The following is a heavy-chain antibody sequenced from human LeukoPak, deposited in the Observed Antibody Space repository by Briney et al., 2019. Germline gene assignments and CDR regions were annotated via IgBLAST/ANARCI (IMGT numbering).Heavy chain of an antibody. D-gene: IGHD3-22*01. Sequence: PSATLSLTCSVSGGSISSSYWSWIRHPPGKGLEWIGYIYYSGSTNYNPPLQSRVTISVDTPNNHFSLRLSSVTAADEAVYYCARENSYYDSSGYYYGSGYFDFWGQGTLVTVSS. V-gene: IGHV4-59*01. CDR3: ARENSYYDSSGYYYGSGYFDF. J-gene: IGHJ4*02. CDR2: IYYSGST. CDR1: GGSISSSY.